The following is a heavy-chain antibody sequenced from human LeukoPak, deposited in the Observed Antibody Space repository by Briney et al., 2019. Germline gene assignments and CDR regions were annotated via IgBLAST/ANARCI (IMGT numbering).Heavy chain of an antibody. CDR1: GDSISYYY. CDR2: IYCSGST. D-gene: IGHD6-19*01. J-gene: IGHJ4*02. Sequence: SETLSLTCTVSGDSISYYYWSWIRQPPGKGLEWIGYIYCSGSTYYNPSLKNRVTISVDTSKNQFSLKLTSVTTADTAVYYCARPVTARGGSGWPQHIDYWGQGTLVSVSS. V-gene: IGHV4-59*08. CDR3: ARPVTARGGSGWPQHIDY.